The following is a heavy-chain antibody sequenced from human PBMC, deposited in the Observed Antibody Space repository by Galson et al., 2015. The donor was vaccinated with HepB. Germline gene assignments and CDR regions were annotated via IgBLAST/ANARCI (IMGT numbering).Heavy chain of an antibody. CDR1: GYKFTNYG. Sequence: SVKVSCKASGYKFTNYGITWVRQAPGQGLEWMGWISAYNGNTNYAQKLQGRVTMTTDTSTSTAYMELMSLRSDDTAVYYCARAPRFWEWLLDYWGQGTLVTVSS. J-gene: IGHJ4*02. D-gene: IGHD3-3*01. CDR2: ISAYNGNT. CDR3: ARAPRFWEWLLDY. V-gene: IGHV1-18*01.